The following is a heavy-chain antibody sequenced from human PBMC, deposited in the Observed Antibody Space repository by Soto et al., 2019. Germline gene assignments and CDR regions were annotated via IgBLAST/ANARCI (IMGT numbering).Heavy chain of an antibody. J-gene: IGHJ6*02. CDR3: ARPWCSGATCYRGVDYGMDV. Sequence: VESLKISCKGSGYSFTNYWIGWVRQMPGRGLEWMGIIYPGDSDTRYNPSFEGQVTISADKSISTAYLQWSSLKASDTAIYYCARPWCSGATCYRGVDYGMDVWGQGTTVTVSS. CDR1: GYSFTNYW. D-gene: IGHD2-2*02. V-gene: IGHV5-51*01. CDR2: IYPGDSDT.